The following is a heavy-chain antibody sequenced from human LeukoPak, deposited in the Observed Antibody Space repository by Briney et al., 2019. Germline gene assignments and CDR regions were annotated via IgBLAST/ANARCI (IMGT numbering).Heavy chain of an antibody. Sequence: ASVKVSCKASGYTFTSYAMHWVRQAPGQRLEWMGWINAGNGNTKYSQKFQGRVTITRDTSASTAYMELSSLRSEDTAVCYCARDRYTAMVRGYFDYWGQGTLVTVSS. CDR2: INAGNGNT. V-gene: IGHV1-3*01. D-gene: IGHD5-18*01. CDR3: ARDRYTAMVRGYFDY. J-gene: IGHJ4*02. CDR1: GYTFTSYA.